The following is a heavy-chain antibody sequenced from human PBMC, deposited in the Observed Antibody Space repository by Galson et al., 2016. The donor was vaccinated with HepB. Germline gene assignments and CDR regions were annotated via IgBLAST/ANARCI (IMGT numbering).Heavy chain of an antibody. V-gene: IGHV3-48*01. CDR2: ISSASDTI. CDR1: GFTFSTYN. CDR3: ARDRGFYSSTWD. J-gene: IGHJ4*02. D-gene: IGHD2-2*01. Sequence: SLRLSCAASGFTFSTYNMNWVRLAPGKGLEWVSYISSASDTIHYAGSVKGRFTISRDNAKNSLYLQMISLRAEDTAVYYCARDRGFYSSTWDWGQGTLVTVSS.